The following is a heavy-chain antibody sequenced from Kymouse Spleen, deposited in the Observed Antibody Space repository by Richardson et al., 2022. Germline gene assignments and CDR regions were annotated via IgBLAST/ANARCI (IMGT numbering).Heavy chain of an antibody. Sequence: EVQLVESGGGLVQPGGSLRLSCAASGFTFSSYWMHWVRQAPGKGLVWVSRINSDGSSTSYADSVKGRFTISRDNAKNTLYLQMNSLRAEDTAVYYCARGLLWFGESLYYYYGMDVWGQGTTVTVSS. CDR3: ARGLLWFGESLYYYYGMDV. V-gene: IGHV3-74*01. CDR1: GFTFSSYW. CDR2: INSDGSST. D-gene: IGHD3-10*01. J-gene: IGHJ6*02.